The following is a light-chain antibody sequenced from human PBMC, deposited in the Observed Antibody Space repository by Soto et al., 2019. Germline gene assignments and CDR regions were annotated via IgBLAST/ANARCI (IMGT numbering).Light chain of an antibody. CDR2: EVV. V-gene: IGLV2-8*01. J-gene: IGLJ1*01. Sequence: SVLTQPPSASGSPGQSVTISCTGTKNDIGVYDFVSWYQHHPGKAPRLIIYEVVQRPSGVPDRFSGSKSGNTASLTVSGLQAADEADYFCKSYAGSNTYVFGSGTQVTV. CDR1: KNDIGVYDF. CDR3: KSYAGSNTYV.